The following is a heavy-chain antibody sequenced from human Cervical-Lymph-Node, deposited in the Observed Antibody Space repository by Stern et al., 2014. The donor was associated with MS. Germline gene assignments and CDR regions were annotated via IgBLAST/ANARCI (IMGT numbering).Heavy chain of an antibody. V-gene: IGHV1-46*01. D-gene: IGHD3/OR15-3a*01. CDR3: ASGTGSKRPTGNY. J-gene: IGHJ4*02. CDR1: GYSFTSHY. CDR2: INPSGDSA. Sequence: VQLVESGAEVKKPGASVKVSCKASGYSFTSHYMHWVRQAPGQGLEWVGIINPSGDSASYAQKLQCRVTMTRDTSTSTVYMELSSLRSEDTAVYYCASGTGSKRPTGNYWGQGTLVTVSS.